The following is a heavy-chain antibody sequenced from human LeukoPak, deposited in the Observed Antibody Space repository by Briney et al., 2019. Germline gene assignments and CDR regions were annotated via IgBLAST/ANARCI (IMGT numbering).Heavy chain of an antibody. J-gene: IGHJ4*02. Sequence: GGSRRPSCAASGPTFSRYWMSWMRQAPGKGLEWVANIKYDGSEDYYVDSVKGRFTISRDNAKNTLYLQLNSLRVEDTAVYYCKSGGAAPGSFDYWGQGTLVTVSP. CDR1: GPTFSRYW. CDR3: KSGGAAPGSFDY. D-gene: IGHD1-1*01. CDR2: IKYDGSED. V-gene: IGHV3-7*01.